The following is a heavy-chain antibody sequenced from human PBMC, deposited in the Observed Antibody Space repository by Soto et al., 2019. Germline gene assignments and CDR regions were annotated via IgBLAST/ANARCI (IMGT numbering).Heavy chain of an antibody. J-gene: IGHJ4*02. CDR1: GASIYNGGYF. CDR2: IHNSGSP. Sequence: PSETLSLTCSVSGASIYNGGYFWSWIRQSPGKGLEWIGHIHNSGSPYNNPSLKSRVTISADTSMNQFSLALTSVTAADTAVYYCARHGLTAYMAYYFDFWGQGTQVTVSS. CDR3: ARHGLTAYMAYYFDF. V-gene: IGHV4-30-4*01. D-gene: IGHD3-16*01.